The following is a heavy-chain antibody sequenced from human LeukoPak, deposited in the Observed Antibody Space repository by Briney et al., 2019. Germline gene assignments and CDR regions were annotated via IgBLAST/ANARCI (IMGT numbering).Heavy chain of an antibody. CDR1: GASVSGSNYY. CDR2: IYSSGST. Sequence: PSETLSLTCAVSGASVSGSNYYWGWIRQPPGKGLEWIGNIYSSGSTYYNASLQSRVTISIDTSKNQFSLRLNSVTAADTAMYYCATGRGGYTILAYWGQGFLVTVSS. D-gene: IGHD5-24*01. CDR3: ATGRGGYTILAY. J-gene: IGHJ4*02. V-gene: IGHV4-39*01.